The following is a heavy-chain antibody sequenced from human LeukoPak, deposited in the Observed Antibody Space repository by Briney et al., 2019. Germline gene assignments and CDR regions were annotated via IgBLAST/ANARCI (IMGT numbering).Heavy chain of an antibody. CDR1: GFTFSSYG. V-gene: IGHV3-33*01. CDR2: IWYDGSNK. CDR3: ARASGTTRGPYFDY. Sequence: PGGSLRLSCAASGFTFSSYGMHWVRQAPGKGLEWVGGIWYDGSNKYYADSVKGRFTISRDNSKNTLYLQMNSLRAEDTAVYYCARASGTTRGPYFDYWGQGTLVTVSS. D-gene: IGHD1-1*01. J-gene: IGHJ4*02.